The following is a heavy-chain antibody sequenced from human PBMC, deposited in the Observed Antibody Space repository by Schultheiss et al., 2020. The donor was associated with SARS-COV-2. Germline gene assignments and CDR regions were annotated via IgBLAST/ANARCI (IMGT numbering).Heavy chain of an antibody. Sequence: GESLKISCAASGFTVSSNYMSWVRQAPGKGLEWVSVIYSGGSTYYADSVKGRFTISRDNSKNTLYLQMNSLRAEDTAVYYCARAPSITGTTYGMDVWGQGTTVTVSS. CDR2: IYSGGST. J-gene: IGHJ6*02. V-gene: IGHV3-53*01. D-gene: IGHD1-7*01. CDR1: GFTVSSNY. CDR3: ARAPSITGTTYGMDV.